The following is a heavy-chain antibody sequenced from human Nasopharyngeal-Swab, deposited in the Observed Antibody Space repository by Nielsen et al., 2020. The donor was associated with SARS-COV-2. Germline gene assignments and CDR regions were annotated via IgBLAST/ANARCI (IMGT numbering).Heavy chain of an antibody. V-gene: IGHV3-74*01. J-gene: IGHJ4*02. CDR3: AREVTALDY. D-gene: IGHD4-23*01. CDR2: INSDGSST. Sequence: GESLKISCAASGFTFSSYWMHWVRQAPGKGLVWVSRINSDGSSTSYADSVKGRFTISRDNAKNTLYLQMNSLRAEDTAVYYCAREVTALDYWGQGTLVTVSS. CDR1: GFTFSSYW.